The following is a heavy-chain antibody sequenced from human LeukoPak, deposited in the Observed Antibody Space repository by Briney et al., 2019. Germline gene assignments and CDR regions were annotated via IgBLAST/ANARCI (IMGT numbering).Heavy chain of an antibody. CDR3: ARDEPGGYSSGWYRGYYFDY. CDR2: ISAYNGNT. V-gene: IGHV1-18*01. Sequence: GASVKVSCKASGYTFTSYGISWVRQAPGQGLEWMGWISAYNGNTTYAQKLQGRVTMTTDTSTGTACIELRSLRSDDTAVYYCARDEPGGYSSGWYRGYYFDYWGQGTLVTVSS. CDR1: GYTFTSYG. D-gene: IGHD6-19*01. J-gene: IGHJ4*02.